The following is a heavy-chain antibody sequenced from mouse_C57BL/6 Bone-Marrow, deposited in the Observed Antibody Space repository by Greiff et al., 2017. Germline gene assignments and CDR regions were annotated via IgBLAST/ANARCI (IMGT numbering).Heavy chain of an antibody. D-gene: IGHD2-4*01. CDR1: GYTFTSYW. Sequence: VQLQQPGAELVRPGTSVKLSCKASGYTFTSYWMHWVKQRPGQGLEWIGVIDPSDSYTNYNQKFKGKATLTVDTSSSTAYMQLSSLTSEDSAVYYCARTYYDYEGFADWGQGTLVTVSA. CDR2: IDPSDSYT. J-gene: IGHJ3*01. CDR3: ARTYYDYEGFAD. V-gene: IGHV1-59*01.